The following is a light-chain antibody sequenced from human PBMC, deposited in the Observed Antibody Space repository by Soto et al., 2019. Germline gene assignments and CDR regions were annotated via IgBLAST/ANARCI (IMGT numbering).Light chain of an antibody. V-gene: IGKV3-11*01. Sequence: EIVLTQSPGTLSLSPGERATLSCSASQKISSYLAWYQQKPGQAPRLLGYDASNRATGSPVRFSGSGSETDFTLTISSLEAEDLAVYYCQQRSNRPPLTFGGGTKVEIK. CDR2: DAS. CDR3: QQRSNRPPLT. J-gene: IGKJ4*01. CDR1: QKISSY.